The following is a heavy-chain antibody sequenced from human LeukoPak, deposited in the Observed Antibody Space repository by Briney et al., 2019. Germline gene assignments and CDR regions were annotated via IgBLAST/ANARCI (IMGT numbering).Heavy chain of an antibody. D-gene: IGHD3-10*02. V-gene: IGHV4-34*09. CDR1: GGSFSGNY. Sequence: PSETLSLTCAVYGGSFSGNYWSWVRQPPGKGLEWIGYIYYSGSTYYNPSLKSRVTISVDTSKNQFSLKLSSVTAADTAVYYCARTVRGEAYFDYWGQGTLVTVSS. CDR3: ARTVRGEAYFDY. CDR2: IYYSGST. J-gene: IGHJ4*02.